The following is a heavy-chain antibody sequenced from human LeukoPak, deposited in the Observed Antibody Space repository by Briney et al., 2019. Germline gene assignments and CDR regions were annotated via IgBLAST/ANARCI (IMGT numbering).Heavy chain of an antibody. J-gene: IGHJ4*02. CDR3: ARLTSSSSGSSFDY. Sequence: SQTLSLTCTVSGVSISSSSYYWTWIRQPAGKGLEWIGRIYASGSTNYNPSLKSRVTISVDTSKNQFSLKLTSVTAADTAVYYCARLTSSSSGSSFDYWGQGTLVTVSS. CDR1: GVSISSSSYY. D-gene: IGHD6-13*01. V-gene: IGHV4-61*02. CDR2: IYASGST.